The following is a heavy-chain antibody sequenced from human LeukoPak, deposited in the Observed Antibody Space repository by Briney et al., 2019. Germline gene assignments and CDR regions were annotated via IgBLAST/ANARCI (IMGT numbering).Heavy chain of an antibody. CDR3: ARWGSSGYDYYYGMDV. D-gene: IGHD6-19*01. V-gene: IGHV3-66*01. CDR1: GFTFSSYW. J-gene: IGHJ6*02. CDR2: LYSGGST. Sequence: GGSLRLSCAASGFTFSSYWMHWVRQAPGKGLEWVSVLYSGGSTYYADSVKGRFTISRDNSKNTLYLRMNSLRAEDTAVYYCARWGSSGYDYYYGMDVWGQGTTVTVSS.